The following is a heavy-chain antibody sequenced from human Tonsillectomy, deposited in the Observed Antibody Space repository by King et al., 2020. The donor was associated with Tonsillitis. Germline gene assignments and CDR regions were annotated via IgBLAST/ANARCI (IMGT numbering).Heavy chain of an antibody. D-gene: IGHD5-12*01. CDR3: ARAPPPRGSLRYFDY. J-gene: IGHJ4*02. CDR2: INRYGMST. V-gene: IGHV3-74*01. Sequence: VQLVESGGGLVQPGGSLRLSCAASGFTFSSYWMHWVRQAPGKGLVWVSRINRYGMSTSYADAVKGRFNISRDNAKHTLYLQMNSLRAEDTAVYYCARAPPPRGSLRYFDYWGQGTLVTVSS. CDR1: GFTFSSYW.